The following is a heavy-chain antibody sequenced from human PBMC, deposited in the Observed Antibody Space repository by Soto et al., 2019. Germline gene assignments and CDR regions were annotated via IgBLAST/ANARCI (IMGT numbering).Heavy chain of an antibody. CDR3: ARARYCSGGSCYSFPFDY. D-gene: IGHD2-15*01. J-gene: IGHJ4*02. V-gene: IGHV4-4*02. Sequence: PSETLSLTCAVSGGSLSSSNWWSWVRPPPGKGLEWIGEIYHSGSTNYNPSLKSRVTISVDKSKNQFSLKLSSVTAADTAVYYCARARYCSGGSCYSFPFDYWGQGTLVTVSS. CDR2: IYHSGST. CDR1: GGSLSSSNW.